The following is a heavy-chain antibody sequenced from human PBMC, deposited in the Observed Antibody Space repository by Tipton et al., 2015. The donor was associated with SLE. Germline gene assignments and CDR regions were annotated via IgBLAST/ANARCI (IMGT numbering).Heavy chain of an antibody. Sequence: TLSLTCTVSGGSISSYYWSWIRQPPGKGLEWIGYIYYSGSTDYNPSLKSRVTISVDTSKNRFSLRLTSVTAADTAVYYCARMITMVRGVKLDYWGQGTLVTVSS. D-gene: IGHD3-10*01. J-gene: IGHJ4*02. CDR1: GGSISSYY. CDR3: ARMITMVRGVKLDY. V-gene: IGHV4-59*12. CDR2: IYYSGST.